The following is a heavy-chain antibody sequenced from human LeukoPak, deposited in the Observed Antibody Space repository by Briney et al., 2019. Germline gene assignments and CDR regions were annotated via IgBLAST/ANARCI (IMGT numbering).Heavy chain of an antibody. CDR2: INTDETTT. D-gene: IGHD4-11*01. CDR1: GFTFSSYW. CDR3: ARGGYSINSLDY. Sequence: GGSLRLSCAASGFTFSSYWMHRVRQAPGKGLVWVSRINTDETTTNSADSVEGRFSISRDNAKNTLYLQMNGLRAEDTALYYCARGGYSINSLDYWGQGTLVTVSS. J-gene: IGHJ4*02. V-gene: IGHV3-74*01.